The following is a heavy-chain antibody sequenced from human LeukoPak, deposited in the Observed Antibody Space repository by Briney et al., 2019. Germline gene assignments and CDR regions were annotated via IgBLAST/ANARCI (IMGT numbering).Heavy chain of an antibody. CDR2: ISSSSSYI. CDR1: GFTFSSYS. CDR3: ARDRVPARLSGSYDY. D-gene: IGHD1-26*01. V-gene: IGHV3-21*01. Sequence: GGSLRLSCAASGFTFSSYSMNWVRQAPGKGLEWVSSISSSSSYIYYADSVKGRFTISRDNAKNSLYLQMNSLRAEDTAVYYCARDRVPARLSGSYDYWGQGTLVTVSS. J-gene: IGHJ4*02.